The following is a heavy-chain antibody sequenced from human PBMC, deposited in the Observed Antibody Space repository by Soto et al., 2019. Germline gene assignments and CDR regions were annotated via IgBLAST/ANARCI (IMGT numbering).Heavy chain of an antibody. CDR2: INRISNEI. CDR1: GFTFSSYS. V-gene: IGHV3-48*02. D-gene: IGHD5-12*01. J-gene: IGHJ3*02. Sequence: PGGSLRLSCAASGFTFSSYSMNWVRQAPGKGLEWVSYINRISNEIYYVDFVKGRFTISSDNAKSSLYLEMNSLRDEDTAVYYCARDSGYAFDIWGQGTMVTVSS. CDR3: ARDSGYAFDI.